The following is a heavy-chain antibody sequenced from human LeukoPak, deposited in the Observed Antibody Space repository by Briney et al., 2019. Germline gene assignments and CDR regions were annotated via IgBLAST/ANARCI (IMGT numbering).Heavy chain of an antibody. D-gene: IGHD6-19*01. CDR1: GYTLTELS. CDR3: ATVIQQWLVRLDYYGMDV. CDR2: FDPEDGET. V-gene: IGHV1-24*01. J-gene: IGHJ6*02. Sequence: ASVKVSCKVSGYTLTELSMHWVRQAPGKGLEWMGGFDPEDGETIYAQKFQGRVIMTEDTSTDTAYMELSSLRSEDTAVYYCATVIQQWLVRLDYYGMDVWGQGTTVTVSS.